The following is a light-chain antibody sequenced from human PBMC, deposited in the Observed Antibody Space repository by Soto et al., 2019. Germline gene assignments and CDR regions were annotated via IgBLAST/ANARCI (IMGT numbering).Light chain of an antibody. J-gene: IGKJ1*01. V-gene: IGKV3-20*01. CDR3: QQYGSSGT. Sequence: IVMTRSQGTLALSPGERATPSCRASQSVSNNYLSWYQQKPGQAPRLLIYGASNRATGIPDRFSGSASGTDFTLTISRLEPEDFAVYYCQQYGSSGTFGQGTKVDLK. CDR2: GAS. CDR1: QSVSNNY.